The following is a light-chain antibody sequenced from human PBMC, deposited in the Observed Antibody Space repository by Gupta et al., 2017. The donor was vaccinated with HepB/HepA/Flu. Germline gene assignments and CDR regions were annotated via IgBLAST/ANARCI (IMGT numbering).Light chain of an antibody. V-gene: IGLV10-54*01. Sequence: QAGLTQPPSVSKDLRQTATLACTGNINNVGNQGAGWLQQHQGHPPKPLSYRNNSRPSGISERFSAFRSGNRAFLTITGLQSDDEADYYCSAWDSSLSVWVFGGGTKLSVL. CDR3: SAWDSSLSVWV. J-gene: IGLJ3*02. CDR1: INNVGNQG. CDR2: RNN.